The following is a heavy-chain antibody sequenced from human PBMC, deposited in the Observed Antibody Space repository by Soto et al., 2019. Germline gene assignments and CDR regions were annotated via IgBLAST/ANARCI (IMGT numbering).Heavy chain of an antibody. CDR1: GGIFSSHT. Sequence: QVQLVQSGAEVKKPGSSVKVSCKASGGIFSSHTISWVRQAPGQGLEWMGRIIPVIAIVNYAQKFQDRATITADKSTSTAYMELSNLRPEDTAVYFCASLTGNSTGWVEYWGQGTLVTVSS. CDR2: IIPVIAIV. J-gene: IGHJ4*02. CDR3: ASLTGNSTGWVEY. D-gene: IGHD6-19*01. V-gene: IGHV1-69*02.